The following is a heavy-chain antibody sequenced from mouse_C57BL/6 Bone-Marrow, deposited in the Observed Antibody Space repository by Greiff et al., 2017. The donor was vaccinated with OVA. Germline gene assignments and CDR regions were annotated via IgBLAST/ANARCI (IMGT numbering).Heavy chain of an antibody. CDR3: ARAGTAYAMDY. Sequence: EVKVEESGPGMVKPSQSLSLTCTVTGYSITSGYDWHWIRHFPGNKLEWMGYISYSGSTNYNPSLKSRISITHDTSKNHFFLKLNSVTTEDTATYYGARAGTAYAMDYWGQGTSVTVSS. D-gene: IGHD4-1*01. V-gene: IGHV3-1*01. CDR2: ISYSGST. J-gene: IGHJ4*01. CDR1: GYSITSGYD.